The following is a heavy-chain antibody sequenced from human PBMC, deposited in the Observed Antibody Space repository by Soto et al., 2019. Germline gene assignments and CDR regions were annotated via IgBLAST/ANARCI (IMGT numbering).Heavy chain of an antibody. V-gene: IGHV3-74*01. D-gene: IGHD6-13*01. J-gene: IGHJ4*02. CDR2: INSNGSRT. CDR3: ARNIIRDISSWYRGPIDY. Sequence: EVQLVESGGGLVQPGGSLRLSCAASRFSFSYYWMHWVRQPPGKGLVWFSRINSNGSRTSYAASVRGRFTISRDNAKNTLYLQMNSLRAEDTAVYYCARNIIRDISSWYRGPIDYWGQGTLVTVSS. CDR1: RFSFSYYW.